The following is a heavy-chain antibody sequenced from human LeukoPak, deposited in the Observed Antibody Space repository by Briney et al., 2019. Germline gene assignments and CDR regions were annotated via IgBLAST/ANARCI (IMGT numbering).Heavy chain of an antibody. CDR2: IIPIFGTA. V-gene: IGHV1-69*05. J-gene: IGHJ4*02. D-gene: IGHD2-2*01. Sequence: SVKVSCKASGGTFSSYAISWVRQAPGQGLEWMGGIIPIFGTANYAQKFQGRVTMTRDMSTSTDYMELSSLGSEDTAVYYCARGQRPYCSSTSCLIDYWGQGTLVTVSS. CDR3: ARGQRPYCSSTSCLIDY. CDR1: GGTFSSYA.